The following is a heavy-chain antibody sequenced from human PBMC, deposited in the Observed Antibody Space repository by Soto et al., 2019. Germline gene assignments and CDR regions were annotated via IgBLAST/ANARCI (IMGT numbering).Heavy chain of an antibody. V-gene: IGHV1-69*13. J-gene: IGHJ6*02. Sequence: VASVKVSCKASGGAFSSYAISWVRQAPGQGLEWMGGIIPIFGTANYAQKFQGRVTITADESTSTAYMELSSLRSEDTAVYYCARFFGHSSSSANYYYYGIDVWGQGTTVAVSS. CDR1: GGAFSSYA. CDR3: ARFFGHSSSSANYYYYGIDV. D-gene: IGHD6-6*01. CDR2: IIPIFGTA.